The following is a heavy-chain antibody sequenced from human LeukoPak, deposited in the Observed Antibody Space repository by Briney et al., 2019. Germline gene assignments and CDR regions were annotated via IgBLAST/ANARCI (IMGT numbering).Heavy chain of an antibody. J-gene: IGHJ3*02. D-gene: IGHD5-24*01. V-gene: IGHV3-21*01. CDR3: ARGRDGYNLVDAFDI. Sequence: PGGSLRLSCAASGFTFSNYRMNWVRQAPGKGLEWVSSISSSSIYIYYADSLKGRFTISRDNAKNSLYLQMNSLRAEDTAVYYCARGRDGYNLVDAFDIWGQGIMVTVSS. CDR2: ISSSSIYI. CDR1: GFTFSNYR.